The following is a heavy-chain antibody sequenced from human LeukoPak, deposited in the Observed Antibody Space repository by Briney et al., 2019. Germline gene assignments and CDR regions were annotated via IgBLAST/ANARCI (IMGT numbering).Heavy chain of an antibody. J-gene: IGHJ4*02. V-gene: IGHV3-9*01. D-gene: IGHD3-22*01. CDR3: AKDNGYNFDY. Sequence: SLRLSCAASGFTFDDYALHWVRQAPGKGLEWVSGITWDSSIMVYADSVKGRFTISRDNAKNSQYLQMNSLRAEDTALYYCAKDNGYNFDYWGQGTLVTVSS. CDR1: GFTFDDYA. CDR2: ITWDSSIM.